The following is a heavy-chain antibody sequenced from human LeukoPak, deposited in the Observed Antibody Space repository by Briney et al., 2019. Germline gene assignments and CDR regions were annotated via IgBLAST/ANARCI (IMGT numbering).Heavy chain of an antibody. V-gene: IGHV3-7*01. CDR3: ARRGLEWLLSLYYYMDV. D-gene: IGHD3-3*01. CDR2: IKQDGSEK. J-gene: IGHJ6*03. Sequence: PGGSLRLSCAASGFTFSSYWMSWVRQAPGKGLEWVANIKQDGSEKYYVDSVKGRFTISRDNAKNSLYLQMNSLRAEDTAVYYCARRGLEWLLSLYYYMDVWGKGTTVTVSS. CDR1: GFTFSSYW.